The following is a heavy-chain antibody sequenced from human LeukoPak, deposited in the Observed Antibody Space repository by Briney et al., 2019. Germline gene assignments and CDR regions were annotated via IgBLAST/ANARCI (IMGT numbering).Heavy chain of an antibody. J-gene: IGHJ6*03. V-gene: IGHV1-2*02. CDR1: GYTFTGYY. CDR3: AREREGYYYYYMDV. Sequence: ASVKVSCKASGYTFTGYYMHWVRQAPGQGLEWMGWINPNSGGTNYAQKFQGRVTMTRDTSISTAYMELSRLRSDDTAVCYCAREREGYYYYYMDVWGKGTTVTVSS. CDR2: INPNSGGT.